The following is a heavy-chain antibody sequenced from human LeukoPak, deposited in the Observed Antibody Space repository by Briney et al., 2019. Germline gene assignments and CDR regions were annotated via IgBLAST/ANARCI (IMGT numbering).Heavy chain of an antibody. D-gene: IGHD1-1*01. CDR2: LKQDGSAR. Sequence: GGSLRLSCAASGFTFSDYCMSWVRQAPGKGLEWVANLKQDGSARFYVDSVKGRFTISRDSAMNSMYLQMNSLRAEDTAVYYCGGTYAIWGQGTMVTVSS. CDR1: GFTFSDYC. J-gene: IGHJ3*02. V-gene: IGHV3-7*01. CDR3: GGTYAI.